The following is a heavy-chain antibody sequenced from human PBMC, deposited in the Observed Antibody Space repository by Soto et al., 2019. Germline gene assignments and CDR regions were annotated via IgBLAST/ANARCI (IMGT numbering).Heavy chain of an antibody. CDR1: VFTFSSYG. Sequence: PGGALRLSCAAPVFTFSSYGMHWVRQAPGKGLEWVAVIWYDGSNKYYADSVKGRFTISRDNSKNTLYLQMSSLRAEDTAVYYCARDPLRSGSSHFDYWGQGTLVTSPQ. CDR3: ARDPLRSGSSHFDY. D-gene: IGHD3-10*01. V-gene: IGHV3-33*01. CDR2: IWYDGSNK. J-gene: IGHJ4*02.